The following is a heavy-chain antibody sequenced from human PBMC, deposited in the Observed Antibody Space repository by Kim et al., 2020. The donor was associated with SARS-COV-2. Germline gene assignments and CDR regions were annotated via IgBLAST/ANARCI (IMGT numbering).Heavy chain of an antibody. CDR1: GFTFSSYA. CDR2: ISIDGSSK. Sequence: GGSLRLSCAASGFTFSSYAMHWVRQAPGKGLEWVAVISIDGSSKYYADSVKGRFTISRDISKNALSLQMNSLRTEDTAVYYCARDLGAERGYSYGVLDYWGQGTLVTVSS. V-gene: IGHV3-30-3*01. J-gene: IGHJ4*02. D-gene: IGHD5-18*01. CDR3: ARDLGAERGYSYGVLDY.